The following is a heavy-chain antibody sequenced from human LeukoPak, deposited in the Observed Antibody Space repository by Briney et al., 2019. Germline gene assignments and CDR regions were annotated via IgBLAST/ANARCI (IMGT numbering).Heavy chain of an antibody. Sequence: GGSLRLSCAVSGFTFSSYAMSWVRQAPGKGLEWISGISGSGGSTYYADSVKGRFTISRDNSKNTLYLQMNSLRPEDTAVYYCARDSSGWSYFDYWGQGTLVTVSS. D-gene: IGHD6-19*01. CDR2: ISGSGGST. J-gene: IGHJ4*02. CDR3: ARDSSGWSYFDY. CDR1: GFTFSSYA. V-gene: IGHV3-23*01.